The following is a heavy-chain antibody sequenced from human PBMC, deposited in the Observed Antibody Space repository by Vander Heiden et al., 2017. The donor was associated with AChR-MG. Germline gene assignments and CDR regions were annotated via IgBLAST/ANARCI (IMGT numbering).Heavy chain of an antibody. CDR1: GFTSGSYG. J-gene: IGHJ6*02. CDR3: AGGMEAVVVEGV. V-gene: IGHV3-21*01. Sequence: EVQLVESGGGLVKPGGSLRLSCAASGFTSGSYGMNWVRQAPGKGLEWVSSISSSSSFIYYADSVKGRFTISRDNARNSLYLQMNSLRAEDTAVYYCAGGMEAVVVEGVWGQGTTVTVSS. D-gene: IGHD2-2*01. CDR2: ISSSSSFI.